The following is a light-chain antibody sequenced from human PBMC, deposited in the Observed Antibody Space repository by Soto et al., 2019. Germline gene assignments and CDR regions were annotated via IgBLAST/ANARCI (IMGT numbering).Light chain of an antibody. Sequence: EIVMTQSPVTLYVSPGERATLSCRASQSVRSNLAWYQQKPGQAPRLLIFGASIRDTGIPDRFSGSGSGTDFTLTISRLESEDFAVYYCQQYGSSPGTFGQGTKVDIK. CDR3: QQYGSSPGT. CDR1: QSVRSN. V-gene: IGKV3-20*01. J-gene: IGKJ1*01. CDR2: GAS.